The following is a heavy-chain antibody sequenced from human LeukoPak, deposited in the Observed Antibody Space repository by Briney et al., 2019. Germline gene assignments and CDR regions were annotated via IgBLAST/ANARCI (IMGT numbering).Heavy chain of an antibody. CDR2: ISSDSGTI. CDR1: GFVFSSIA. V-gene: IGHV3-48*01. D-gene: IGHD3-10*01. Sequence: GGSLRLSCAASGFVFSSIAMNWVRQAPGKGLEWISYISSDSGTIYYADSMKGRFTISRDNARNSLYLQMNSLRAEDTAVYYCARDKKGIDYWGQGTLVTVSS. CDR3: ARDKKGIDY. J-gene: IGHJ4*02.